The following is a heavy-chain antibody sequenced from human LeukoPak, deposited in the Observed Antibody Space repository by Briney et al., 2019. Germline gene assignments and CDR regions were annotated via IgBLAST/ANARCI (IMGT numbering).Heavy chain of an antibody. CDR1: GGSISSSSYY. CDR3: ARSTFGGVIAIGWFDP. J-gene: IGHJ5*02. D-gene: IGHD3-16*02. Sequence: SETLSLTCTVSGGSISSSSYYWGWIRQPPGKGLEWIGSIYYSGSTYYNPSLKSRVTISVDTSKNQFSLKLSSVTAADTAVYYCARSTFGGVIAIGWFDPWGQGTLVTVSS. V-gene: IGHV4-39*01. CDR2: IYYSGST.